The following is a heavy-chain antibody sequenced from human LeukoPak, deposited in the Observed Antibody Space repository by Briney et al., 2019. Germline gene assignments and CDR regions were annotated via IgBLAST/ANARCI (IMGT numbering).Heavy chain of an antibody. V-gene: IGHV4-61*02. Sequence: PSETLSLTCTVSGGSISSGSYYWSWIRQPAGKGLEWIGRIYTSGSTNYNPSLKSRVTISVDTSKNQFSLKLSSVTAADTAVYYCARGVRGVIIYWFDPWGQGTLVTVSS. CDR3: ARGVRGVIIYWFDP. CDR1: GGSISSGSYY. CDR2: IYTSGST. J-gene: IGHJ5*02. D-gene: IGHD3-10*01.